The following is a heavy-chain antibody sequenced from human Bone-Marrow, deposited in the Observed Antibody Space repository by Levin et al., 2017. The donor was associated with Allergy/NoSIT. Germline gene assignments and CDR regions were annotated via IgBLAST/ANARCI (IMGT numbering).Heavy chain of an antibody. CDR1: GFTFNTAW. J-gene: IGHJ4*02. V-gene: IGHV3-15*01. Sequence: GGSLRLSCAASGFTFNTAWMSWVRQAPGKGLEWVGRIKSKAYGETTDNAAPVKGRFAISRDDSNNTLYLQMNSLITEDTAVHDCTTDLPGYGTASGAADYWGREPWSPSPQ. CDR2: IKSKAYGETT. D-gene: IGHD1-1*01. CDR3: TTDLPGYGTASGAADY.